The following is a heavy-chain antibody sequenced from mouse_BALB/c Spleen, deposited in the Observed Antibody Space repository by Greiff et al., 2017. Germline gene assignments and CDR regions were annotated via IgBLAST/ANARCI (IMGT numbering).Heavy chain of an antibody. D-gene: IGHD1-2*01. CDR3: ARRGQFITDAMDY. V-gene: IGHV1-9*01. J-gene: IGHJ4*01. Sequence: VQLQQSGAELMKPGASVKISCKATGYTFSSYWIEWVKQRPGHGLEWIGEILPGSGSTNYNEKFKGKATFTADTSSNTAYMQLSSLTSEDSAVYYCARRGQFITDAMDYWGQGTSVTVSS. CDR2: ILPGSGST. CDR1: GYTFSSYW.